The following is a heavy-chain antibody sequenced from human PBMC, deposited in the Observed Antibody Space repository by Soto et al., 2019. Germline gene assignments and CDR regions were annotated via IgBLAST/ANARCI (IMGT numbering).Heavy chain of an antibody. CDR1: GFTFDDYA. J-gene: IGHJ4*02. V-gene: IGHV3-9*01. CDR2: ISWNSGSI. CDR3: AKPQVVVVPAAPFDY. Sequence: EVQLVESGGGLVQPGRSLRLSCAASGFTFDDYAMHWVRQAPGKGLEWVSGISWNSGSIGYADSVKGRFTISRDNAKNSLYLQMNSLRAEDTALYYCAKPQVVVVPAAPFDYWGQGTLVTVSS. D-gene: IGHD2-2*01.